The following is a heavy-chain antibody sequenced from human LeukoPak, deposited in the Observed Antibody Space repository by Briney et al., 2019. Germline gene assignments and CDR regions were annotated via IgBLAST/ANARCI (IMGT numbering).Heavy chain of an antibody. J-gene: IGHJ4*02. CDR1: GFSFSDAW. V-gene: IGHV3-15*04. CDR2: IESKTDGGTT. Sequence: GGSLRLSCAASGFSFSDAWMSWVRQIPGKGLEWVGRIESKTDGGTTDYAAPVKGRFTISRDDSTNPLYLQMNSQKSEDKAVYYCTTYGSGRKFDYWGQGILVTVSS. CDR3: TTYGSGRKFDY. D-gene: IGHD3-10*01.